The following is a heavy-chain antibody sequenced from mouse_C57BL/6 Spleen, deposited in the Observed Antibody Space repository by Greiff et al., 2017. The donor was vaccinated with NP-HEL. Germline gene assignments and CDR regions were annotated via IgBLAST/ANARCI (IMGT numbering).Heavy chain of an antibody. CDR2: IYPGNGDT. CDR3: TRSDYDGGSFAY. J-gene: IGHJ3*01. CDR1: GYTFTSYW. Sequence: EVQLQQSGTVLARPGASVKMSCKTSGYTFTSYWMHWVNQRPGQGLEWIGAIYPGNGDTSYNQKFKGKAKLTAVTSASTAYMELSSLTNEDSAVYYGTRSDYDGGSFAYWGQGTLVTVSA. V-gene: IGHV1-5*01. D-gene: IGHD2-4*01.